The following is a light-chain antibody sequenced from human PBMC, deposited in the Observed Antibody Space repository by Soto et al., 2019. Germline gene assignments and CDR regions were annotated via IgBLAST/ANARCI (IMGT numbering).Light chain of an antibody. CDR2: DAS. Sequence: DIQLTQSPSFLSASVGDRVTITCRASQDISFYLAWYQQKPGKAPKLLIYDASTLQIGVPSRFSGTRSGTEFSLTISSLQPEDFATYYCQQLNSYPLAFGGGTKVEIE. V-gene: IGKV1-9*01. CDR3: QQLNSYPLA. CDR1: QDISFY. J-gene: IGKJ4*01.